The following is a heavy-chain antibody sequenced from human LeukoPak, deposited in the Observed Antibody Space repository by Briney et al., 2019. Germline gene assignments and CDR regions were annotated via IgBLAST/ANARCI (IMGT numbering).Heavy chain of an antibody. V-gene: IGHV4-61*02. CDR2: IYTSGST. D-gene: IGHD1-26*01. J-gene: IGHJ5*02. Sequence: SETLSLTCTVSGGSISSGSYYWNWIRQPAGKGLEWIGRIYTSGSTNYNPSLKSRVTMSVDTSKNQFSLKLSSVTAADTAVYYCARDQSGEWELLSGWWFDPWGQGTLVTVSS. CDR1: GGSISSGSYY. CDR3: ARDQSGEWELLSGWWFDP.